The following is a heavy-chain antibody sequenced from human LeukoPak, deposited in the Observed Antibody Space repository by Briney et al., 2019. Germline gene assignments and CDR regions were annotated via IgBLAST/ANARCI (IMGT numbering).Heavy chain of an antibody. Sequence: SETLSLTCTVSGDSISGYYWSWIRQFAGKGLEWIGRINTSGSTNYKPSLKSRVTMSVDTSKNQFSLKLSPVTAADTAVYYCARDRSYGPDHWGKGTLDTVSS. CDR3: ARDRSYGPDH. J-gene: IGHJ4*02. D-gene: IGHD5-18*01. V-gene: IGHV4-4*07. CDR2: INTSGST. CDR1: GDSISGYY.